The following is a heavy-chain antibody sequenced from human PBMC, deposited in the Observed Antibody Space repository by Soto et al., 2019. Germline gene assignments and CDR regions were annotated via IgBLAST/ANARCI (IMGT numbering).Heavy chain of an antibody. CDR1: GYSFTSYW. J-gene: IGHJ3*02. D-gene: IGHD3-3*01. Sequence: PGESLKISCKGSGYSFTSYWIGWVRQMPGKGLEWMGSIYPGDSDTRYSPSFQGQVTISADKSISTAYLQWSSLKASDTAMYYCVTSEIRFLEKDAAFDIWGQGTMVTVSS. V-gene: IGHV5-51*01. CDR3: VTSEIRFLEKDAAFDI. CDR2: IYPGDSDT.